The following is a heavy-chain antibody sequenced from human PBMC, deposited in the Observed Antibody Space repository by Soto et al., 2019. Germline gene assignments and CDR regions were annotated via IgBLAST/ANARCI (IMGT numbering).Heavy chain of an antibody. CDR1: GYIFSDYY. J-gene: IGHJ3*01. V-gene: IGHV1-2*02. Sequence: QVQLVQSGAEVKKPGASVKVSCKASGYIFSDYYMHWVRQAPGQGLECMGWINPNSGDTIYAQKFQGRVTVTGDPSICTAYMELSRLTSDDTAVYYCVRGRAVAGINDEAFDLWGQGTMVTVSS. D-gene: IGHD6-19*01. CDR3: VRGRAVAGINDEAFDL. CDR2: INPNSGDT.